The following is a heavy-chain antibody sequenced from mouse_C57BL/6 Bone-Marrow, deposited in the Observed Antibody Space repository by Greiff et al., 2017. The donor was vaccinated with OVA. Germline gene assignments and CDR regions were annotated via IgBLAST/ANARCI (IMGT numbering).Heavy chain of an antibody. J-gene: IGHJ2*01. CDR2: IHPSDSDT. CDR1: CSTFPLSF. V-gene: IGHV1-74*01. D-gene: IGHD3-2*02. CDR3: AIWGTQGY. Sequence: QVQLQQPGAELVKPGASVKVSCKASCSTFPLSFLPWVKQRPGQGLAWIGRIHPSDSDTNYNQKFKGKATLTVDKSSSTAYMQLSSLTSEDSAVYYCAIWGTQGYWGQGTTLTVSS.